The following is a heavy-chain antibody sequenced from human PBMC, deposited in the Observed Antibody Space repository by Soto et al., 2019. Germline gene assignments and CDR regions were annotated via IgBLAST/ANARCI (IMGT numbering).Heavy chain of an antibody. V-gene: IGHV5-51*01. CDR3: AASIFYYGMDV. CDR1: GYTFTNYW. Sequence: GESLKISCQGSGYTFTNYWIGWVRQMPGKGLEWMGIIYPGDSDTKYNPSFQGQVTISADKSITTTYLQWSSLKASDTAIYYCAASIFYYGMDVWGQGITVTVSS. J-gene: IGHJ6*02. CDR2: IYPGDSDT.